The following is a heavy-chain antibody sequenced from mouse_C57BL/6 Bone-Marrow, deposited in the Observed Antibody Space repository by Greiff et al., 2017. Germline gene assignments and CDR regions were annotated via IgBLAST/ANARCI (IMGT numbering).Heavy chain of an antibody. CDR1: GFTFSDYG. CDR3: ARGWLPAWFAY. D-gene: IGHD2-2*01. J-gene: IGHJ3*01. Sequence: EVKVVESGGGLVKPGGSLKLSCAASGFTFSDYGMHWVRQAPEKGLEWVAYISSGSSTIYYADTVKGRFTFSRDNAKNTLFLQMTSLRSEDTAMYYCARGWLPAWFAYWGQGTLVTVSA. V-gene: IGHV5-17*01. CDR2: ISSGSSTI.